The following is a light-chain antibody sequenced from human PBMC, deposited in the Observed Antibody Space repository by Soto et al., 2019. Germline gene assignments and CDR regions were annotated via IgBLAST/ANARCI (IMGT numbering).Light chain of an antibody. CDR1: QSVGSID. Sequence: EIVLTQFPGTLSLSPGERATPSCRASQSVGSIDLAWYQQTPGQAPRLLTYGASTRATGIPVRFSGSASGTEFTLTISSLQSEDFTVYYCQQYNKWPLTFGQGTKVDNK. J-gene: IGKJ1*01. V-gene: IGKV3-15*01. CDR2: GAS. CDR3: QQYNKWPLT.